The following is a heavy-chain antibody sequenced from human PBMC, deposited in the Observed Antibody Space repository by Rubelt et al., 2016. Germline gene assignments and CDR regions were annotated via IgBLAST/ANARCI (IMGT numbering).Heavy chain of an antibody. Sequence: QVQLVQSGAEVKKPGASVKVSCKASGYAFTSFGISWVRQAPGQGLEWMGRIDPKSGGTSYAQKFQGRVTMTRDTSISTANMELNRLTSDDTAVYYCARDSRVSFDYWGQGTLVTVSS. CDR1: GYAFTSFG. V-gene: IGHV1-2*06. J-gene: IGHJ4*02. CDR2: IDPKSGGT. CDR3: ARDSRVSFDY. D-gene: IGHD2-21*01.